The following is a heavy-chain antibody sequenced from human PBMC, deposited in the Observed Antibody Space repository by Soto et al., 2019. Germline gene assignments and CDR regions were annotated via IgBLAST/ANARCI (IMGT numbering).Heavy chain of an antibody. Sequence: EVQLVESGGGLVKPGGSLRLSCAASGFTFSNAWMNWVRQAPGKGLEWVGRIKSKTDGGTTDYAAPVKGRFAISRDDSKNTLYLQMNSLKTEDTAVYYCTTTAPVAGTFRYWGQGTLVTVSS. V-gene: IGHV3-15*07. J-gene: IGHJ4*02. CDR2: IKSKTDGGTT. CDR1: GFTFSNAW. CDR3: TTTAPVAGTFRY. D-gene: IGHD6-19*01.